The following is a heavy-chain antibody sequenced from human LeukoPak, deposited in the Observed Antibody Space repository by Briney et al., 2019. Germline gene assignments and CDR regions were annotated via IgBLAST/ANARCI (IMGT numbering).Heavy chain of an antibody. Sequence: PGGSLRLSCAASGFTFSSCSMNWVRQAPGKGLDWVSSISSSSSYIYYADSVKGRFTISRDNAKNSLYLQMNRLRAEDTAVYYCARDSTARNIGFYYYDSSGSFDYSGHGNLGTVSS. CDR1: GFTFSSCS. D-gene: IGHD3-22*01. V-gene: IGHV3-21*01. CDR2: ISSSSSYI. J-gene: IGHJ4*03. CDR3: ARDSTARNIGFYYYDSSGSFDY.